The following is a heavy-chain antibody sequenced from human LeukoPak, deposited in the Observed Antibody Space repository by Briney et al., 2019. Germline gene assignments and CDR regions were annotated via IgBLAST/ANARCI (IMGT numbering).Heavy chain of an antibody. Sequence: SETLSLTCTVSGGSISSYYWNWIRPPAGKGLEWIGCIYTSGSTNYNPSLKSRVTMPVDTSKNHFSQKLSSVTAADTAVYYCARDKRAYSSPDLWYFDLWGHGTLVTVSS. V-gene: IGHV4-4*07. CDR3: ARDKRAYSSPDLWYFDL. CDR2: IYTSGST. CDR1: GGSISSYY. D-gene: IGHD5-18*01. J-gene: IGHJ2*01.